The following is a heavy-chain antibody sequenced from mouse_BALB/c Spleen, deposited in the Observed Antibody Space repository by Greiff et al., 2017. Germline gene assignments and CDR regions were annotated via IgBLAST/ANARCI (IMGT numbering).Heavy chain of an antibody. Sequence: EVQVVESGGDLVKPGGSLKLSCAASGFTFSSYGMSWVRQTPDKRLEWVATISSGGSYTYYPDSVKGRFTISRDNAKNTLYLQMSSLKSEDTAMYYCARQGDGNYVAMDYWGQGTSVTVSS. CDR2: ISSGGSYT. J-gene: IGHJ4*01. CDR3: ARQGDGNYVAMDY. D-gene: IGHD2-1*01. CDR1: GFTFSSYG. V-gene: IGHV5-6*01.